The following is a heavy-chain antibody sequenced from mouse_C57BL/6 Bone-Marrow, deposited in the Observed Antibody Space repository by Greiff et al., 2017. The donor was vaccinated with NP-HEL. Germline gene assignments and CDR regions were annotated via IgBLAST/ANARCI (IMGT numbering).Heavy chain of an antibody. V-gene: IGHV1-81*01. CDR1: GYTFTSYG. CDR3: ARGDYYGSSWFAY. CDR2: IYPRSGNT. D-gene: IGHD1-1*01. Sequence: VQLQQSGAELARPGASVKLSCKASGYTFTSYGISWVKQRTGQGLEWIGEIYPRSGNTYYNEKFKGKATLTVDKSSSTAYMELRSLTSEDSAVYFCARGDYYGSSWFAYWGQGTLVTVSA. J-gene: IGHJ3*01.